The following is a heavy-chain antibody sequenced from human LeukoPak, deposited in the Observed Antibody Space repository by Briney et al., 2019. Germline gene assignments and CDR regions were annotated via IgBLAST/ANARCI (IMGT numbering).Heavy chain of an antibody. V-gene: IGHV3-23*01. Sequence: KPGGSLRLSCAASGLTFSNYAMSWVRQAPGKGLEWVSAISGGGGVTYYAESVKGRFTISRDNSKNTLYLQMNSLRAEDTAVYYCAKDLGDSSGYYRFDFDYWGQGTLVTVSS. CDR2: ISGGGGVT. CDR1: GLTFSNYA. J-gene: IGHJ4*02. CDR3: AKDLGDSSGYYRFDFDY. D-gene: IGHD3-22*01.